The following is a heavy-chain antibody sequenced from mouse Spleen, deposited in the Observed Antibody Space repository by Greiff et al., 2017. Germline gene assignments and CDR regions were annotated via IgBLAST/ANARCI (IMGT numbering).Heavy chain of an antibody. CDR2: ISNLAYSI. V-gene: IGHV5-15*02. D-gene: IGHD1-1*01. CDR3: ARDGPYGSSHYYAMDY. Sequence: EVNVMESGGGLVQPGGSRKLSCAASGFTFSDYGMAWVRQAPGKGPEWVAFISNLAYSIYYADTVTGRFTISRENAKNTLYLEMSSLRSEDTAMYYCARDGPYGSSHYYAMDYWGQGTSVTVSS. J-gene: IGHJ4*01. CDR1: GFTFSDYG.